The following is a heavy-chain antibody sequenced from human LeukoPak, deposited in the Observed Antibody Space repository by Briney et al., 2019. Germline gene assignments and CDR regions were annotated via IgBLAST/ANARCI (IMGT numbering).Heavy chain of an antibody. CDR2: INHSGST. Sequence: GSLRLSCAASGFTFSSYAMSWVRQAPGKGLEWIGEINHSGSTNYNPSLKSRVTISVDTSKNQFSLKLSSVTAADTAVYYCARGAIVVVPAATRGKYNWFDPWGQGTLVTVSS. V-gene: IGHV4-34*01. D-gene: IGHD2-2*01. CDR1: GFTFSSYA. CDR3: ARGAIVVVPAATRGKYNWFDP. J-gene: IGHJ5*02.